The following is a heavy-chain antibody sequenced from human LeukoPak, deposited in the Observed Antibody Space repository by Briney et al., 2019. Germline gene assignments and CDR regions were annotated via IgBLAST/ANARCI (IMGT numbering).Heavy chain of an antibody. J-gene: IGHJ4*02. CDR3: ARVWVGATTTVY. Sequence: GGSLRLSCAASGFTFSTYGMHWVRQAPGKGLEWVALIRYEGHSKYYAASVKGRFTISRDNSKNTLYLQMNSLRAEDTAVYYCARVWVGATTTVYWGQGTLVTVSS. D-gene: IGHD1-26*01. V-gene: IGHV3-30*02. CDR2: IRYEGHSK. CDR1: GFTFSTYG.